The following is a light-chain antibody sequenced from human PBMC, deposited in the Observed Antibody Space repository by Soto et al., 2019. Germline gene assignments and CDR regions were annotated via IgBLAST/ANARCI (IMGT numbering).Light chain of an antibody. CDR1: QNIIRY. Sequence: DIPMTQSPSSLSASVGETVTITCRAGQNIIRYLNWYQQKPGKAPKLLIYTASTLQSGVPSRFSGSGSATDFTLTINSLQPEDFATYDCQQRYIPLPITFGQGTRLEI. CDR2: TAS. J-gene: IGKJ5*01. CDR3: QQRYIPLPIT. V-gene: IGKV1-39*01.